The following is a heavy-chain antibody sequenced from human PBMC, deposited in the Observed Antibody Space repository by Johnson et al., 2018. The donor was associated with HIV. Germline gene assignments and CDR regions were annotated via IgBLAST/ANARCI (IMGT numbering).Heavy chain of an antibody. CDR3: TGRDLLRAFDI. V-gene: IGHV3-11*04. CDR1: GFSFGDYY. D-gene: IGHD2-15*01. CDR2: ISSDGSTI. Sequence: QVQLLESGGGLVKPGGSLRLSCAASGFSFGDYYMSWIRQAPGKGLEWISYISSDGSTIDYADSVKGRFTISRDNGNNSLYLQMNSLRAEDAAVYYCTGRDLLRAFDIWGQGTMVTVSS. J-gene: IGHJ3*02.